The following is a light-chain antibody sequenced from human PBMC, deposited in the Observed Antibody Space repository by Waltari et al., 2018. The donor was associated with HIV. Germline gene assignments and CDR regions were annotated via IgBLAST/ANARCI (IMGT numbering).Light chain of an antibody. V-gene: IGKV4-1*01. CDR1: QSVLYSSNNKNY. CDR2: WAS. J-gene: IGKJ3*01. Sequence: DIVMTQSPDSLAVSLGERATIHCKSSQSVLYSSNNKNYLTWYQQKPGQPPNLLVYWASTRESGVPDRFSGSGSGTDFTLTISSLQAEDVAVYYCQQYHSTPFTFGPGTKVDIK. CDR3: QQYHSTPFT.